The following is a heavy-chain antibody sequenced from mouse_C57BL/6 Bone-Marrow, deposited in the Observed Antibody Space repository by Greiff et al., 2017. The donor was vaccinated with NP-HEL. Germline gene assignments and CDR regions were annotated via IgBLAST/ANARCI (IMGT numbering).Heavy chain of an antibody. J-gene: IGHJ1*03. Sequence: VQLQESGAELMKPGASVKLSCKATGYTFSGYWIQWVKQRPGHGLEWIGEIVPRSGSTNYNEKFKGKATFTADTSSNTAYMQLSSLTTEDSAVYYCASLDGGSSYRYFDYWGTGTTVTVSS. D-gene: IGHD1-1*01. CDR2: IVPRSGST. CDR3: ASLDGGSSYRYFDY. CDR1: GYTFSGYW. V-gene: IGHV1-9*01.